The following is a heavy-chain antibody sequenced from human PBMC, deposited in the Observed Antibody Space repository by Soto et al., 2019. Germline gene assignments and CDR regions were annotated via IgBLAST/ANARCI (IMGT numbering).Heavy chain of an antibody. V-gene: IGHV5-51*01. Sequence: YWRGRVRQKTRKGLEWMAIIYPGDSNTRYNPSFQGQVTISADKSFSTAYLQWSSLRASDSALYYCARQYCTNGVCYSGFDYWGHGTPVTVSS. J-gene: IGHJ4*01. CDR3: ARQYCTNGVCYSGFDY. D-gene: IGHD2-8*01. CDR1: YW. CDR2: IYPGDSNT.